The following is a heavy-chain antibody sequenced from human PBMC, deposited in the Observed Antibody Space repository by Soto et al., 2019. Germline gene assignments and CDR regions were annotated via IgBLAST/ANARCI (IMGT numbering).Heavy chain of an antibody. CDR3: ATMNGYFEY. V-gene: IGHV3-30-3*01. D-gene: IGHD3-22*01. CDR1: GVTCSSYA. J-gene: IGHJ4*02. Sequence: GGSLRICCADSGVTCSSYAMHGVRQAPGKGLEWVAVISYDGSNKYYADSVKGRFTISRDNSKNTLYLQMNSLRAEDTAVYYCATMNGYFEYWGQGTPV. CDR2: ISYDGSNK.